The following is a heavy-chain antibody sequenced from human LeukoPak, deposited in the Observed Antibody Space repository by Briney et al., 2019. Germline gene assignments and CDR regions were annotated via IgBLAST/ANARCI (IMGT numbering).Heavy chain of an antibody. D-gene: IGHD1-26*01. Sequence: GASVKVSCKASGYTFTGYYMHWVRQAPGQGLEWMGWINPNSGGTNYAQKFQGRVTMTRDTSISTAYMELSRLSSVTAADTAVYYCARDREVGATGYYFDYWGQGTLVTVSS. V-gene: IGHV1-2*02. CDR2: INPNSGGT. CDR1: GYTFTGYY. CDR3: ARDREVGATGYYFDY. J-gene: IGHJ4*02.